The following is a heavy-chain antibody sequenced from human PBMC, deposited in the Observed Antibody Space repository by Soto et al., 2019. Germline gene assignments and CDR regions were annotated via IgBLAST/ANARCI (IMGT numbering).Heavy chain of an antibody. J-gene: IGHJ4*02. CDR3: ASGLLVGSTTHIFDY. CDR1: GGSISSGGYY. V-gene: IGHV4-31*11. CDR2: IYYSGST. D-gene: IGHD1-26*01. Sequence: PSDTLSLTCAVSGGSISSGGYYWSWIRQHPGKGLEWIGYIYYSGSTYYNPSLKSRVTISVDTSKNQFSLKLRSVTAADTAVYYCASGLLVGSTTHIFDYWGQGTLVTVSS.